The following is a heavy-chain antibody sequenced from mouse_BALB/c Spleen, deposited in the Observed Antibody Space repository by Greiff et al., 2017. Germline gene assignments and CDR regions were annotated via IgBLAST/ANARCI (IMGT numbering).Heavy chain of an antibody. D-gene: IGHD3-2*01. V-gene: IGHV1-4*02. CDR2: INPSSGYT. CDR1: GYTFTSYT. Sequence: QVQLQQSAAELARPGASVKMSCKASGYTFTSYTMHWVKQRPGQGLEWIGYINPSSGYTEYNQKFKDKTTLTADKSSSTAYMQLSSLTSEDSAVYYCARRGQLGFFDYWGQGTTLTVSS. J-gene: IGHJ2*01. CDR3: ARRGQLGFFDY.